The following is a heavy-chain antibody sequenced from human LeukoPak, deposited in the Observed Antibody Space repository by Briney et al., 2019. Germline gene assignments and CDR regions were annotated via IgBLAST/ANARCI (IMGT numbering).Heavy chain of an antibody. J-gene: IGHJ4*02. CDR3: ASVGESWELETDY. CDR2: ISSSSSTI. V-gene: IGHV3-48*01. Sequence: PGGSLRLSCAASGFTFSSYSMNWVRQAPGKGLEWVSYISSSSSTIYYADSVKGRFTISRDNAKNSLYLQMNSLRAEDTAVYYCASVGESWELETDYWGQGTLVTVSS. D-gene: IGHD1-26*01. CDR1: GFTFSSYS.